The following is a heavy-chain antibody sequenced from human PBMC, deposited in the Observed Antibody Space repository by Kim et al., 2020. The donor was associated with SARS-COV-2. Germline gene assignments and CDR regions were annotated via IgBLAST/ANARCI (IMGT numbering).Heavy chain of an antibody. V-gene: IGHV1-24*01. CDR2: FDPEDGET. J-gene: IGHJ6*02. CDR3: ATVGYSSSWIPPSRLPKYYYYYYGMDV. D-gene: IGHD6-13*01. Sequence: ASVKVSCKVSGYTLTELSMHWVRQAPGKGLEWMGGFDPEDGETIYAQKFQGRVTMTEDKSTDPAYMELSSLRSEDTAVYYCATVGYSSSWIPPSRLPKYYYYYYGMDVWGQGTTVTVSS. CDR1: GYTLTELS.